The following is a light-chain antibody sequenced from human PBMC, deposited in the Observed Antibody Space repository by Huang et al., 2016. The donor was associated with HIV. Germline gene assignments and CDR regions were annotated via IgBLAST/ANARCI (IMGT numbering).Light chain of an antibody. CDR1: QSVSSN. CDR2: GAS. CDR3: QHYNNWPPFT. J-gene: IGKJ3*01. V-gene: IGKV3-15*01. Sequence: EIVMTQSPATLSVSPGERATLSCRASQSVSSNLAWFQQKPGQAPRLLIYGASTSATGIPARFSGSGSGTEFTLTISGLQSEDFAVYYCQHYNNWPPFTFGPGTKVNIK.